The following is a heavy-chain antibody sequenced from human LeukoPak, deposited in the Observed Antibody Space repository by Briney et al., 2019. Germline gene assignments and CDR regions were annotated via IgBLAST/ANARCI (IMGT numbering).Heavy chain of an antibody. CDR3: ASEKNYYGRFSDY. V-gene: IGHV4-34*01. D-gene: IGHD3-10*01. J-gene: IGHJ4*02. CDR2: INHSGST. Sequence: SETLSLTCAVHGGSFRGYYWSSIRQPPGKGLEWLGEINHSGSTNYNPSLKSRVTISVDTSKNQFSLKLSSVAAADTAVYYCASEKNYYGRFSDYWGQGTLVTVSS. CDR1: GGSFRGYY.